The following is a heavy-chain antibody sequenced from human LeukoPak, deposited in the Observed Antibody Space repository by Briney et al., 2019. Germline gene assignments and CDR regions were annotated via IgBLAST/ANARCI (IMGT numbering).Heavy chain of an antibody. CDR1: GFTFRSYA. Sequence: GESPRLSCAASGFTFRSYAMNWVRQAPGKGLEWVSGISGSGGGTYYADSVKGRFTISRDNSKNTLYLQMNSLRAEDTAVYYCAKDPYGDYVRYFDYWGQGTLVTVSS. V-gene: IGHV3-23*01. J-gene: IGHJ4*02. D-gene: IGHD4-17*01. CDR3: AKDPYGDYVRYFDY. CDR2: ISGSGGGT.